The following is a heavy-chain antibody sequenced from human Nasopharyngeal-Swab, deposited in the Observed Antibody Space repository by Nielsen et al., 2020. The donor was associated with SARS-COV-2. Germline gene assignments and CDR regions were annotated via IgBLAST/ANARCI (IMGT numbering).Heavy chain of an antibody. V-gene: IGHV3-7*03. J-gene: IGHJ5*02. CDR3: ASSRTTQNWFDP. CDR2: IKQDGSEK. CDR1: GFTFSSYW. D-gene: IGHD1-1*01. Sequence: GESLKISCAASGFTFSSYWMSWVRQAPGKGLEWVANIKQDGSEKYYVDSVKGRFTISRDNAKNSLYLQMNSLRAEDTAVYYCASSRTTQNWFDPWGQGTPVTVSS.